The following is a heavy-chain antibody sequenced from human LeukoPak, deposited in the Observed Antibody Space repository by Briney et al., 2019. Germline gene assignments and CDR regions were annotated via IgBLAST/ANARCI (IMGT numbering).Heavy chain of an antibody. CDR1: GGSFSGYY. J-gene: IGHJ4*02. Sequence: SETLSLTCAVYGGSFSGYYWSWIRQPPGKGLEWIGGINHSGSTNYNPSLKSRVTISVDTSKNQFSLKLSSVTAADTAVYYCARGRYSYGSRTIHFDYWGQGTLVTVSS. CDR2: INHSGST. CDR3: ARGRYSYGSRTIHFDY. D-gene: IGHD5-18*01. V-gene: IGHV4-34*01.